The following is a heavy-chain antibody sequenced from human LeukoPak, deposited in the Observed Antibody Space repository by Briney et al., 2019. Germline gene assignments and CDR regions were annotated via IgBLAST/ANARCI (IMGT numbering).Heavy chain of an antibody. CDR1: GFTFSSYE. Sequence: LPGGSLRLSCAASGFTFSSYEMNWVRQAPGKGLEWVSYISSSGSTIYYADSVKGRFTIPRDNAKNSLYLQMNSLRAEDTAVYYCAELGITMIGGVWGKGTTVTISS. V-gene: IGHV3-48*03. J-gene: IGHJ6*04. CDR2: ISSSGSTI. D-gene: IGHD3-10*02. CDR3: AELGITMIGGV.